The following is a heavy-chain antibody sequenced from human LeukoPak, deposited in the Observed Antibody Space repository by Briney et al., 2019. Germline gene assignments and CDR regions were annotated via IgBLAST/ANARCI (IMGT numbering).Heavy chain of an antibody. CDR2: IYYIGTT. J-gene: IGHJ4*02. D-gene: IGHD3-22*01. CDR1: GGSISSYY. Sequence: SSETLSLTCTFSGGSISSYYWSWIRQPPGKGLEWIGYIYYIGTTNYNPSLKSRVTISVDTSNNQFSLRLSSVTAADTAVYYCATQADSTGYSYGFDFWGQGTLVTVSS. CDR3: ATQADSTGYSYGFDF. V-gene: IGHV4-59*08.